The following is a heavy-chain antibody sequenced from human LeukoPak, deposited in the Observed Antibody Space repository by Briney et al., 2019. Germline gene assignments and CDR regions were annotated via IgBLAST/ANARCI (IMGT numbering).Heavy chain of an antibody. V-gene: IGHV3-9*01. CDR2: INSNNGII. Sequence: PGGSLRLSCAASGFIFDDFAMHWVRQVPGKGLEWVSGINSNNGIIGYADSVKGRFSISRDNAKDSLYLQMNSLRPEDTALYYCTKDSYRDFYDSVDYHFHYWGQGTLVTVSS. CDR3: TKDSYRDFYDSVDYHFHY. D-gene: IGHD3-22*01. J-gene: IGHJ4*02. CDR1: GFIFDDFA.